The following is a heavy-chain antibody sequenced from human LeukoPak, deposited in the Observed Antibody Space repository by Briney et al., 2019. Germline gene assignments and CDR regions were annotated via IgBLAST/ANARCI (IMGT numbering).Heavy chain of an antibody. D-gene: IGHD1-1*01. CDR2: IWYDGSNK. J-gene: IGHJ5*02. CDR1: GFTFSSYG. Sequence: GGSLRLSCAASGFTFSSYGMHWVRQAPGKGLEWVAVIWYDGSNKYYADSVKGRFTISRDNSKNTLYLQMNSLRAEDTAVYYCARERTTGTTANWFDPWGQGTLVTVSS. V-gene: IGHV3-33*01. CDR3: ARERTTGTTANWFDP.